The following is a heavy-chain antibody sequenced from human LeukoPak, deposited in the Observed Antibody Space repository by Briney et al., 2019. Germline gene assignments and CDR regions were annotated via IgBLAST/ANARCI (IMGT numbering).Heavy chain of an antibody. J-gene: IGHJ6*02. D-gene: IGHD3-16*01. V-gene: IGHV1-2*02. CDR2: INPNSGGT. CDR3: AREKALQPQGGGYYYYYGMDV. CDR1: GYTFTSYG. Sequence: ASVKVSCKASGYTFTSYGISWVRQAPGQGLEWMGWINPNSGGTNYAQKFQGRVTMTRDTSISTAYMELSRLRSDDTAVYYCAREKALQPQGGGYYYYYGMDVWGQGTTVTVSS.